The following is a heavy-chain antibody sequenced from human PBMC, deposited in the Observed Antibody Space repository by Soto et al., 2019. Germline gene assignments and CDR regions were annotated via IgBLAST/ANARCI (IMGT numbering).Heavy chain of an antibody. D-gene: IGHD3-22*01. Sequence: QVQLVQSGAEVKKPGSSVKVSCKASGGTFSSYAISWVRQAPGQGLEWMGGIIPIFGTANYAQKFRGRVTITADESTSTAYMELSSLRSEDTAVYYCARVDYYDSSGYYFGFFDYWGQGTLVTVSS. V-gene: IGHV1-69*01. J-gene: IGHJ4*02. CDR3: ARVDYYDSSGYYFGFFDY. CDR1: GGTFSSYA. CDR2: IIPIFGTA.